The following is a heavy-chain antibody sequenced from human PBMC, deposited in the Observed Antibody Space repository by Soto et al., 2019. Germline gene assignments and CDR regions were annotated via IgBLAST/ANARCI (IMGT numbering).Heavy chain of an antibody. V-gene: IGHV1-3*01. CDR1: GYTFTSYS. Sequence: ASVKVSCKASGYTFTSYSMHWVRQAPGQRLEWMGWINAGNGNTKYSQKFQGRVTITRDTSASTAYMELSSLRSEDTAVYYCATSMYSSGWYAQGYWGQGTLVTVSS. D-gene: IGHD6-19*01. CDR2: INAGNGNT. J-gene: IGHJ4*02. CDR3: ATSMYSSGWYAQGY.